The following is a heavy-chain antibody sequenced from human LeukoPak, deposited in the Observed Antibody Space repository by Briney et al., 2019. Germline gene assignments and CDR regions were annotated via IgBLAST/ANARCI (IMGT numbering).Heavy chain of an antibody. D-gene: IGHD1-26*01. Sequence: GSLRLSCAASGFSFSDYYMNWIRQAPGQGLEWVSYISSSSSYTNYADSVKGRFTISRDNAKNSLYLQMNSLRAEDTAVYYCARGWDNWFDPWGQGTLVTVSS. CDR1: GFSFSDYY. CDR3: ARGWDNWFDP. CDR2: ISSSSSYT. V-gene: IGHV3-11*05. J-gene: IGHJ5*02.